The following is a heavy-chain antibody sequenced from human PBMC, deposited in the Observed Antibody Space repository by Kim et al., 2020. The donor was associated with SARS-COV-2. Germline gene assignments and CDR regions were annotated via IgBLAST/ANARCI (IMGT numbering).Heavy chain of an antibody. D-gene: IGHD3-10*01. CDR1: GFTFSSYA. J-gene: IGHJ5*02. V-gene: IGHV3-30-3*01. Sequence: GGSLRLSYAASGFTFSSYAMHWVRQAPGKGLEWVAVISYDGSNKYYADSVKGRFTISRDNSKNTLYLQMNSLRAEDTAVYYCARWFSRWFDPWGQGTLVTVSS. CDR3: ARWFSRWFDP. CDR2: ISYDGSNK.